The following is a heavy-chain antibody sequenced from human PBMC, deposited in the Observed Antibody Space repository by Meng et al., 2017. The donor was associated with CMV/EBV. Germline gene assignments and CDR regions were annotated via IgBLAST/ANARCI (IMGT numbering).Heavy chain of an antibody. CDR2: INPSGGST. Sequence: GQRVRSGAEGKRPGASVKVSCKASVYTFTSYYMHWVRQAPGQGREWMGIINPSGGSTSYAQKFQGRVTMTRDTSTSTVYMGLSSLRSEDTAVYYCALAEYSSSLFDYWGQGTLVTVSS. J-gene: IGHJ4*02. D-gene: IGHD6-13*01. CDR1: VYTFTSYY. CDR3: ALAEYSSSLFDY. V-gene: IGHV1-46*01.